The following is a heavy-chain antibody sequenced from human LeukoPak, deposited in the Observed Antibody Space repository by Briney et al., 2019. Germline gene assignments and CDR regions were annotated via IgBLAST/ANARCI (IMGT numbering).Heavy chain of an antibody. D-gene: IGHD1-7*01. Sequence: SETLSLTCTVSGGSISSYYWSWIRQPAGKGLEWIGYIYYSGSTNYNPSLKSRVTISVDTSKNQFSLKLSSVTAADTAVYYCARYNWHYGDFDYWGQGTLVTVSS. CDR1: GGSISSYY. CDR2: IYYSGST. CDR3: ARYNWHYGDFDY. J-gene: IGHJ4*02. V-gene: IGHV4-59*01.